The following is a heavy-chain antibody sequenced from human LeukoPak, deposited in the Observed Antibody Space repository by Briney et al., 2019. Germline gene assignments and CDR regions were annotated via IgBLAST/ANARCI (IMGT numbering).Heavy chain of an antibody. CDR1: GFTFSSYS. J-gene: IGHJ6*02. CDR2: ISGSGAVI. D-gene: IGHD2-15*01. Sequence: GGSLRLSCVASGFTFSSYSMTWVRQAPGKGLEWVSVISGSGAVIYYGDSVKGRFAVSRDKFNNKIYLQMNSLRVEDTAVYYCAKALSIVTYQYGMDVWGQGTTVTVSS. V-gene: IGHV3-23*01. CDR3: AKALSIVTYQYGMDV.